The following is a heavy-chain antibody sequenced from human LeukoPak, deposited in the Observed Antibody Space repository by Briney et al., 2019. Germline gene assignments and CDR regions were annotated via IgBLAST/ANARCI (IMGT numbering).Heavy chain of an antibody. CDR3: AVIERIFGVVIKRKDAFDI. J-gene: IGHJ3*02. V-gene: IGHV1-2*02. CDR1: GYTFTGYY. CDR2: INPNSGGT. Sequence: ASVEASCKASGYTFTGYYMHWVRQAPGQGLEWMGWINPNSGGTNYAQKFQGRVTMTRDTSISTAYMELSRLRSDDTAVYYCAVIERIFGVVIKRKDAFDIWGQGTMVTVSS. D-gene: IGHD3-3*01.